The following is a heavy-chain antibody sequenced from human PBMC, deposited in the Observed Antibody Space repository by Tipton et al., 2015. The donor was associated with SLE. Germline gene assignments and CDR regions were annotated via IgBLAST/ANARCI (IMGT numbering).Heavy chain of an antibody. D-gene: IGHD3-22*01. J-gene: IGHJ4*02. V-gene: IGHV5-51*01. CDR1: FSLFPLSF. CDR3: ARRRYYDSSGYFDY. Sequence: SLSEVKNPGESLNLSFPFSFSLFPLSFLFWVRQMPGKGLEWMGIIYPGDSDTRYSPSFQGQVTISADKSISTAYLQWSSLKASDTAMYYCARRRYYDSSGYFDYWGQGTLVTVSS. CDR2: IYPGDSDT.